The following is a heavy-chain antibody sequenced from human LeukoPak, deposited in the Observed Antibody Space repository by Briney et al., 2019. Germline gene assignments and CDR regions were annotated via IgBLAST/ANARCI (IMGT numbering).Heavy chain of an antibody. D-gene: IGHD2-8*01. J-gene: IGHJ4*02. CDR2: TYYRSKWYN. CDR3: ARDAVLMVYAIDY. Sequence: SQTLSLTCAISGDSVSSNSAAWNWIRQSPSRGLEWLGRTYYRSKWYNDYAVSVKSRMTINPDTSKNQLSLQLNSVTPEDTAVYYCARDAVLMVYAIDYWGQGTLVTVSS. V-gene: IGHV6-1*01. CDR1: GDSVSSNSAA.